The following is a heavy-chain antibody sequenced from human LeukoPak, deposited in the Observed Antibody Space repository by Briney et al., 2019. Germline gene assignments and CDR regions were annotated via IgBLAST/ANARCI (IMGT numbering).Heavy chain of an antibody. V-gene: IGHV1-18*04. CDR2: ISVYNGNT. Sequence: ASVKVSCKASGYTFTNYGISWVQQAPGQGLEWMGWISVYNGNTNYAENLQGRVTVTTDTSTNTAYMELRSLRSDDTAVYYCARDLRSGSYPPPFDYWGQGTLVTVSS. CDR3: ARDLRSGSYPPPFDY. CDR1: GYTFTNYG. D-gene: IGHD6-19*01. J-gene: IGHJ4*02.